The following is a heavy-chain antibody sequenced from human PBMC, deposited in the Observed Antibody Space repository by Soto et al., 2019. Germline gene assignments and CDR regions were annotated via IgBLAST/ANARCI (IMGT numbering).Heavy chain of an antibody. CDR1: GGSFSGYY. J-gene: IGHJ4*02. CDR2: INHSGST. D-gene: IGHD1-20*01. Sequence: QVQLQQWGAGLLKPSETLSLTCAVYGGSFSGYYWSWIRQPPGKGLVWIGEINHSGSTNYNPSLKSRVTVSVGTCEHQFSLKLSSVTAADTAVYYCAGITGTRSKDYWGQGTLVTVSS. CDR3: AGITGTRSKDY. V-gene: IGHV4-34*01.